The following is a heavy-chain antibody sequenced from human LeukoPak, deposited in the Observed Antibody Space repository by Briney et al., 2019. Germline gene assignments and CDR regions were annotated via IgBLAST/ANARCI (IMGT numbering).Heavy chain of an antibody. Sequence: SETLSLTCTVSGGSISSYYWSWIRQPPGKGLEWIGYIYYSGSTNYNPSLKSRVTISVDTSKNQFSLKLSSVTAADTAVYYCARERVAAAGTGRGWSDPWGQGTLVTVSS. CDR2: IYYSGST. D-gene: IGHD6-13*01. CDR1: GGSISSYY. CDR3: ARERVAAAGTGRGWSDP. J-gene: IGHJ5*02. V-gene: IGHV4-59*01.